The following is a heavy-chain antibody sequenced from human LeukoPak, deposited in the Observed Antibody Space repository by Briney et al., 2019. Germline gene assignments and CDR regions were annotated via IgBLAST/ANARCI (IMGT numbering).Heavy chain of an antibody. Sequence: SETLSLTCSVSGGSINSYYWSWIRQPPGKGLECIGYIHYTGSTNYNPSLNSRVTISVDTSKNQFSLKLTSVTAADTAIYYCARVGYYGLGNDFRFDPWGQGTLVTVSS. CDR3: ARVGYYGLGNDFRFDP. V-gene: IGHV4-59*01. CDR2: IHYTGST. J-gene: IGHJ5*02. D-gene: IGHD3-10*01. CDR1: GGSINSYY.